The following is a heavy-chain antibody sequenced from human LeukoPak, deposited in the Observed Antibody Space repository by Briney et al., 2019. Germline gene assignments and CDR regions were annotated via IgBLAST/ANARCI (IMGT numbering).Heavy chain of an antibody. V-gene: IGHV3-23*01. D-gene: IGHD4-17*01. J-gene: IGHJ4*02. CDR2: ISGSGGST. Sequence: GGSLRLSCAASGFTFSSYSMNWVRQAPGKGLEGVSAISGSGGSTYYADSVKGRFTISRDNSKNTLYLQMNSLRAEDTAVYYCAKDPDYGDYALDYWGQGTLVTVSS. CDR1: GFTFSSYS. CDR3: AKDPDYGDYALDY.